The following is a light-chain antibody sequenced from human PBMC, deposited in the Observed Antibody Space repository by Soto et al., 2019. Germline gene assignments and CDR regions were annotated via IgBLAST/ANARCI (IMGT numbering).Light chain of an antibody. Sequence: QAVLTQSPSASASLGASVKLTCTLSSGHSNYAIAWHQQQSEKGPRYLMKLNSDGSHSKGDGIPDRFSGSSSVAERYLTISSLQSEDEADYYCQTWGSGIVVFGGGTKLTVL. CDR2: LNSDGSH. V-gene: IGLV4-69*01. CDR3: QTWGSGIVV. J-gene: IGLJ2*01. CDR1: SGHSNYA.